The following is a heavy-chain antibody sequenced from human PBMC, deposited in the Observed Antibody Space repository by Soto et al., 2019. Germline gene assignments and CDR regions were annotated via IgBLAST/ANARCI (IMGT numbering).Heavy chain of an antibody. Sequence: ASVKVSCKASGYSFTGYHIHWVRQAPGRGLEWMGWINTNSGDTEYAQNFQGRVNMTRDTSSNMVYMEMSGLMSDDTAVYYCARDARGTRGFDDMDVWGQGTTVTVSS. CDR3: ARDARGTRGFDDMDV. V-gene: IGHV1-2*02. CDR1: GYSFTGYH. CDR2: INTNSGDT. D-gene: IGHD1-1*01. J-gene: IGHJ6*02.